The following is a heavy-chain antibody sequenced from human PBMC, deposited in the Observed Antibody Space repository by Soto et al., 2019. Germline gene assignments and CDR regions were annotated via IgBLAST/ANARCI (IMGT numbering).Heavy chain of an antibody. CDR2: IYSSGTT. D-gene: IGHD2-8*02. CDR1: GFTVSAYY. Sequence: GGSLRLSCAASGFTVSAYYMNWLRQAPGKGLEWVSVIYSSGTTYYADSVKGRFTISRDNSRNTLFLEMNSLRGDDMAVYYCTGEVASGYWGQGTLVTVSS. V-gene: IGHV3-66*03. CDR3: TGEVASGY. J-gene: IGHJ4*02.